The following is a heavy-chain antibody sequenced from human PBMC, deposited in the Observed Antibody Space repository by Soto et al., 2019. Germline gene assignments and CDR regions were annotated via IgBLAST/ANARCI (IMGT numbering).Heavy chain of an antibody. J-gene: IGHJ4*02. V-gene: IGHV1-69*01. CDR2: IIPIFGTA. D-gene: IGHD6-13*01. CDR1: GGTFSSYA. Sequence: QVQLVQSGAEVKKPGSSVKVSCKASGGTFSSYAISWVRQAPGQGLEWMGGIIPIFGTANYAQKFQGRVTITADESTSTAYMERSSLRSEDTAVYYCARGPMRQQLVLPYYFDYWGQGTLVTVSS. CDR3: ARGPMRQQLVLPYYFDY.